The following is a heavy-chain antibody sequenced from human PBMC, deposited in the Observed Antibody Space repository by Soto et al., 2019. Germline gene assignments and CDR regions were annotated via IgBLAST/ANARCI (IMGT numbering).Heavy chain of an antibody. CDR3: ARDLEEYSSSTNWFDP. V-gene: IGHV3-21*01. D-gene: IGHD6-13*01. Sequence: EVQLVESGGGLVKPGGSLRLSCAASGFTFSSYSMNWVCQAPGKGLEWVSSISSSSSYIYYSDSVKGRFTISRDNAKNSLYLQMNSLRAEDTAVYYCARDLEEYSSSTNWFDPWGQGTLVTV. J-gene: IGHJ5*02. CDR2: ISSSSSYI. CDR1: GFTFSSYS.